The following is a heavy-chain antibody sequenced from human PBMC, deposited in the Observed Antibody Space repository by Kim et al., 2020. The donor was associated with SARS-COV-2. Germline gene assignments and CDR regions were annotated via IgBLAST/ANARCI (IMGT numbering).Heavy chain of an antibody. CDR2: IRSSGSTI. Sequence: GGSLRLSCAASGFTFSSYEMNWVRQAPGKGLEWVSYIRSSGSTIYYADSVKGRFTISRDNAKNSLYLQMNSLRAEDTAVYYCARDGAYCAGDCYFDYYYHRVHVWGQGTTVSVSS. D-gene: IGHD2-21*02. CDR1: GFTFSSYE. CDR3: ARDGAYCAGDCYFDYYYHRVHV. V-gene: IGHV3-48*03. J-gene: IGHJ6*02.